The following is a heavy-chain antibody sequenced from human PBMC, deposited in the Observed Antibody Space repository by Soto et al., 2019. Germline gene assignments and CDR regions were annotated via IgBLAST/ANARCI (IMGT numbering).Heavy chain of an antibody. V-gene: IGHV4-34*01. Sequence: SETLSLTCAVYGGSFSGYYWSWIRQPPGKGLEWIGEINHSGSTNYNPSLKSRVTISVDTSKNQFSLKLSSVTAADTAVYYCARGRLRIAARPSDWFDPWGQGTLVTVSS. D-gene: IGHD6-6*01. CDR2: INHSGST. CDR3: ARGRLRIAARPSDWFDP. J-gene: IGHJ5*02. CDR1: GGSFSGYY.